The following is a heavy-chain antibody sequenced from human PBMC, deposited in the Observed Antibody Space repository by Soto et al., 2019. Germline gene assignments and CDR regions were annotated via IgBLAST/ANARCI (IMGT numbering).Heavy chain of an antibody. CDR3: AREGDFYDSSGYWLDY. J-gene: IGHJ4*02. V-gene: IGHV3-33*01. D-gene: IGHD3-22*01. CDR2: IWYDGSNQ. Sequence: QVQLVESAGGVVQPGRSLRLSCAASGFIFSTYGMHWVRQAPGKGLEWVAIIWYDGSNQYYADSVKGRFTISRDNSKNTLYLQMNSLRAEDTAVYYCAREGDFYDSSGYWLDYWGQGTLVTVSS. CDR1: GFIFSTYG.